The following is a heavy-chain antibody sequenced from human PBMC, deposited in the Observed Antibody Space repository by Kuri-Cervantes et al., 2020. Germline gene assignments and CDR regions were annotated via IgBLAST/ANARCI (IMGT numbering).Heavy chain of an antibody. D-gene: IGHD3-16*01. CDR2: IYYSGST. V-gene: IGHV4-59*01. CDR3: ARGPWYYPEEGPFDY. CDR1: GGSISSYY. Sequence: ESLKISCTVSGGSISSYYWSWIRQPPGKGLEWIGHIYYSGSTNYNPSLKSRVTISVDTSKNQFSLKLSSVAAADTAVYYCARGPWYYPEEGPFDYWGQGTLVTVSS. J-gene: IGHJ4*02.